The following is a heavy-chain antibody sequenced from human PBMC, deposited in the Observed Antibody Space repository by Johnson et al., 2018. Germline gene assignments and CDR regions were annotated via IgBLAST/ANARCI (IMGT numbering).Heavy chain of an antibody. D-gene: IGHD6-19*01. CDR2: IIPILGIA. CDR1: GYTFTSYY. V-gene: IGHV1-69*04. J-gene: IGHJ1*01. Sequence: QVQLVQSGAEVKKPGASVKVSCKASGYTFTSYYMHWVRQAPGQGLEWMGRIIPILGIANYAQKFQGRVTITADKSTSTAYMELSSLRSEDTAVYYCARGHSSCWAEYFQHWGQGTLVTVSS. CDR3: ARGHSSCWAEYFQH.